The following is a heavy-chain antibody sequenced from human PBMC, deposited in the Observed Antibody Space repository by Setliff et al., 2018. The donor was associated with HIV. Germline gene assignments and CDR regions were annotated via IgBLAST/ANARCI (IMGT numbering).Heavy chain of an antibody. J-gene: IGHJ2*01. CDR1: GYSFSGHF. Sequence: AAVKVSCKASGYSFSGHFMVWVRQAPGHGLEWMGWINPESGGTSYAQKFQGRVTMTTDTSITTAFMELYNLTPDETAVYYCTRGGRVPGHWYVDLWGRGAQVTVYS. D-gene: IGHD1-1*01. CDR3: TRGGRVPGHWYVDL. V-gene: IGHV1-2*02. CDR2: INPESGGT.